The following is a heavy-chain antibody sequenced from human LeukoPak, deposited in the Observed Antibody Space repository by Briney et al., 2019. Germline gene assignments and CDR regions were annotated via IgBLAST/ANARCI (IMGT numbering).Heavy chain of an antibody. CDR3: ARDHDFWSGLFDY. J-gene: IGHJ4*02. CDR2: INPNSGGT. V-gene: IGHV1-2*02. Sequence: ASVKVSRKASGYTFTGYYMHWVRQAPGQGREWMGWINPNSGGTNYAQKFQGRVTMTRDTSISTAYMELSRLRSDDTAVYYCARDHDFWSGLFDYWGQGTLVTVSS. D-gene: IGHD3-3*01. CDR1: GYTFTGYY.